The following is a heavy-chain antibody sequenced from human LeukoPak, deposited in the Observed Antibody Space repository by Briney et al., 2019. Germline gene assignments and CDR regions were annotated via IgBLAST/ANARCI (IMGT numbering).Heavy chain of an antibody. V-gene: IGHV1-8*01. CDR2: MNPNSGNT. Sequence: SVKVSCKASGYTFTSYDINWVRQATGQGLEWMGWMNPNSGNTGYAQKFQGRVTMTRNTSISTAYMELSRLRSDDTAVYYCARERIAVAGTTHYYYYGMDVWGQGTTVTVSS. D-gene: IGHD6-19*01. CDR1: GYTFTSYD. J-gene: IGHJ6*02. CDR3: ARERIAVAGTTHYYYYGMDV.